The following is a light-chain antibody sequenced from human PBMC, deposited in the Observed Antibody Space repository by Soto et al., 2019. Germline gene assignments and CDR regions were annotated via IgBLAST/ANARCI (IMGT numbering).Light chain of an antibody. J-gene: IGKJ4*01. V-gene: IGKV1-12*01. CDR3: QQANSFPLT. CDR1: QCISNW. CDR2: TGS. Sequence: IQMTQSPSSVSASVGDRVSITCRSSQCISNWLAWYQQKPGRAPKLLIYTGSSLQSGVPSRFSGTGSGTDFTLTISSLQPEDVATYYCQQANSFPLTFGGGTKVEIK.